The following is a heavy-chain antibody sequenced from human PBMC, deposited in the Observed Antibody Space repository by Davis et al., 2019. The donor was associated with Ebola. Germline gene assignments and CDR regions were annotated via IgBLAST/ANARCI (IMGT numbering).Heavy chain of an antibody. D-gene: IGHD6-13*01. Sequence: LSLTCAASGFTFSSYSMNWVRQAPGKGLEWVSSISSSSSYIYYADSVKGRFTISRDNAKNSLYLQMNSLRAEDTAVYYCARDLSVAAADFDYWGQGTLVTVSS. CDR2: ISSSSSYI. CDR1: GFTFSSYS. V-gene: IGHV3-21*01. J-gene: IGHJ4*02. CDR3: ARDLSVAAADFDY.